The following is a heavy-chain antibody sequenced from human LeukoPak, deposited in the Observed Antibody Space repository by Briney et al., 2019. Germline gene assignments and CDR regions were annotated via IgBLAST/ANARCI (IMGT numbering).Heavy chain of an antibody. CDR3: AKNLHDYGDYYYFDY. V-gene: IGHV3-23*01. D-gene: IGHD4-17*01. Sequence: GGSLRLSCAASGFTFSSYAMSWVRQAPGKGPEWVSAISGSGGSTYYADSVKGRFTISRDNSKNTLYLQMNSLRAEDTAVYYCAKNLHDYGDYYYFDYWGQGTLVTVSS. CDR2: ISGSGGST. J-gene: IGHJ4*02. CDR1: GFTFSSYA.